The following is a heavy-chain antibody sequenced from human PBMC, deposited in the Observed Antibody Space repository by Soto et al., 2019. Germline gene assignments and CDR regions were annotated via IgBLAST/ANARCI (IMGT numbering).Heavy chain of an antibody. Sequence: SDTLSLTCAVYGGSFSGYYWSRIRQPPGKGLEWIGEINHSGSTNYNPSLKSRVTISVDTSKNQFSLKLSSVTAADTAVYYCARVPGPDFWSGYNHPPDYWGQGTLVTVSS. D-gene: IGHD3-3*01. CDR2: INHSGST. CDR3: ARVPGPDFWSGYNHPPDY. CDR1: GGSFSGYY. V-gene: IGHV4-34*01. J-gene: IGHJ4*02.